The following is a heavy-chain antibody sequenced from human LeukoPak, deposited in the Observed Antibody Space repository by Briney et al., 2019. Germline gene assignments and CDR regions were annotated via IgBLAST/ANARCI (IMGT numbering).Heavy chain of an antibody. J-gene: IGHJ6*03. V-gene: IGHV4-59*08. CDR3: ARRGQGYQYMDV. CDR1: GVSISTSY. Sequence: SETLSLTCTVSGVSISTSYWSWIQQAPGKGLEYIGHLYYSGSPNYNPSLKSRVTISADTSRNEISLKVKSMTAADTAVYYCARRGQGYQYMDVWGKGTTVIVSS. CDR2: LYYSGSP.